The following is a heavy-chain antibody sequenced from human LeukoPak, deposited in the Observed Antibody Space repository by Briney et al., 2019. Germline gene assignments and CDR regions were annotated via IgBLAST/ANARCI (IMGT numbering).Heavy chain of an antibody. J-gene: IGHJ6*02. CDR2: MNPNSGNT. CDR1: GYTFTSYG. D-gene: IGHD3-3*01. V-gene: IGHV1-8*01. CDR3: ARDSSYDFWSGYFIQKGYYYYYGMDV. Sequence: ASVKVSCKASGYTFTSYGINWVRQATGQGLEWMGWMNPNSGNTGYAQKFQGRVTMTRNTSISTAYMELSSLRSEDTAVYYCARDSSYDFWSGYFIQKGYYYYYGMDVWGQGTTVTVSS.